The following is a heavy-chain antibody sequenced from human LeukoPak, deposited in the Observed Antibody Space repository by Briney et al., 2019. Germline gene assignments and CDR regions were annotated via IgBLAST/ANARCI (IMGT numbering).Heavy chain of an antibody. CDR1: GFTFSRYT. CDR2: ISSSGYYI. CDR3: ALNYYDSSGYFEYFQH. V-gene: IGHV3-21*01. J-gene: IGHJ1*01. D-gene: IGHD3-22*01. Sequence: GGSLRLSCAASGFTFSRYTMNWVRQSPGKGLEWVSSISSSGYYIYYADSVKGRFTISRDNAKNSLYLQMNSLRAEDTAVYYCALNYYDSSGYFEYFQHWGQGTLVTVSS.